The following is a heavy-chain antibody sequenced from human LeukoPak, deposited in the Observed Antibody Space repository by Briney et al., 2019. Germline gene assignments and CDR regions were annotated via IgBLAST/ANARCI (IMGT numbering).Heavy chain of an antibody. V-gene: IGHV3-53*01. Sequence: PGGSLRLSCAASGFTVSTNYMNWVRQAPGKGLEWVSIHYSGSDTYYADSVKGRITISRDGSKNILSLQMNNLRAEDTVVYYCAKVGDHFHWYLDFWGRGTLVTVSS. CDR3: AKVGDHFHWYLDF. CDR1: GFTVSTNY. CDR2: HYSGSDT. J-gene: IGHJ2*01. D-gene: IGHD3-10*01.